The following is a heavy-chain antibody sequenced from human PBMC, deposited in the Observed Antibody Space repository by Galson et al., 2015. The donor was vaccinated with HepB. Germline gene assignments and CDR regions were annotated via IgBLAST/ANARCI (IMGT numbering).Heavy chain of an antibody. CDR1: GYTFTDYY. D-gene: IGHD4-11*01. V-gene: IGHV1-2*06. Sequence: SVKVSCKASGYTFTDYYLHWVRQAPGQGLEWMGRINPNTGGTNSAQNFQGGVTLTSDTSITTAFMELSSLGSDDTAIYFCATLGYTNYQPLPDYWGQGTLVIVSS. J-gene: IGHJ4*02. CDR2: INPNTGGT. CDR3: ATLGYTNYQPLPDY.